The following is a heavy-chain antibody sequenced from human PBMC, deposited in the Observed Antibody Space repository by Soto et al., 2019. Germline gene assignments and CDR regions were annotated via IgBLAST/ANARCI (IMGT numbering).Heavy chain of an antibody. CDR2: IYHSGST. Sequence: KPSETLSLTCAVSGGSISSSNWWRWVRQPPGKGLEWIGEIYHSGSTNYNPSLKSRVTISVDKSKNQLSLKLSSVTAADTAVYYCARSPITIFGVVINYYYGMDVWGQGTTVTVSS. V-gene: IGHV4-4*02. J-gene: IGHJ6*02. CDR1: GGSISSSNW. CDR3: ARSPITIFGVVINYYYGMDV. D-gene: IGHD3-3*01.